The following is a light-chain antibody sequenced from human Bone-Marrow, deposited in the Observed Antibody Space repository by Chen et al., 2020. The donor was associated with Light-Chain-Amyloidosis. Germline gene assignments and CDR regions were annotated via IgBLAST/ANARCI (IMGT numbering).Light chain of an antibody. CDR3: QVWDRSSDRPV. V-gene: IGLV3-21*02. CDR2: DDS. CDR1: NIGSTS. J-gene: IGLJ3*02. Sequence: SYVLTQPSSVSVAPGQTATIASGGNNIGSTSVHWYQQTPGQAPLLVAYDDSDRPSGIPERLSGSNSGNTATLTISRVEAGDEADYYCQVWDRSSDRPVFGGGTKLTVL.